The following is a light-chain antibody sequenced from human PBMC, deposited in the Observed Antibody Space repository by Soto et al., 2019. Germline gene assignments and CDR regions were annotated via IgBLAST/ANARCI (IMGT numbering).Light chain of an antibody. J-gene: IGKJ3*01. V-gene: IGKV3-20*01. CDR2: DAP. CDR1: QSVSSSY. Sequence: EIVMTQSPATLSVSPGERATLSCRASQSVSSSYLAWYQQKPGQAPRLLIYDAPTRAAGIPDRFSGSGSGTDFTLTISRLEPDDFAVYYCQQYSTSPEITFGPGTKVDIK. CDR3: QQYSTSPEIT.